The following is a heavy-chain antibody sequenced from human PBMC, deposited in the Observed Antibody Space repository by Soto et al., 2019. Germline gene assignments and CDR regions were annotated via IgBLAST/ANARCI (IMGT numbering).Heavy chain of an antibody. CDR2: VNPNSGNT. D-gene: IGHD3-3*01. CDR3: ARAPDATYYDFWSGYLPTYYYYYGMDV. J-gene: IGHJ6*02. Sequence: ASVKVSCKASGYTFTSYDINWVRQATGQGLEWMGWVNPNSGNTGYAQKFQGRVTMTRNTSISTAYMELSSLRSEDTAVYYCARAPDATYYDFWSGYLPTYYYYYGMDVWGQGTTVTVSS. V-gene: IGHV1-8*01. CDR1: GYTFTSYD.